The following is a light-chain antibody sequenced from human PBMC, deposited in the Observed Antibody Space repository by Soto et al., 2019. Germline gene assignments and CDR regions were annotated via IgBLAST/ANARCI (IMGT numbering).Light chain of an antibody. J-gene: IGLJ2*01. CDR3: ASWDDSLSGFVV. Sequence: QSVLTQPPCASGAPGESVTISCSGSTSNIGNNYVFWYQQFPGTAPTLLIQNNNQRPSGVPDRFSGSKSGTSASLAISGLRSEDEADYYCASWDDSLSGFVVFGGGTKLTVL. V-gene: IGLV1-47*02. CDR1: TSNIGNNY. CDR2: NNN.